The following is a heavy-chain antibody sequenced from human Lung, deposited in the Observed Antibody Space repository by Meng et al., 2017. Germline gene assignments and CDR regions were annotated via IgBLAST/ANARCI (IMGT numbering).Heavy chain of an antibody. CDR2: NSPNNGNT. Sequence: VRLLSAGAEVKKPGVSGKASCKASGYTFPGYGISWGRQAHGQGLEWMRWNSPNNGNTSYARELQGRVTMPTDTSTSTAYMELRSLRSDDTAVYYCARAFYDGSGYHRRSYYFDYWGQGTLVTVSS. V-gene: IGHV1-18*01. CDR1: GYTFPGYG. D-gene: IGHD3-22*01. J-gene: IGHJ4*02. CDR3: ARAFYDGSGYHRRSYYFDY.